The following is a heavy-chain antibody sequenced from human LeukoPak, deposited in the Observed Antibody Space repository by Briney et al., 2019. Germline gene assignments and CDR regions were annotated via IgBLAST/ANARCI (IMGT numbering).Heavy chain of an antibody. J-gene: IGHJ1*01. Sequence: GGSLRLSCAASGFTFSSYGMHWVRQAPGKGLEWVAVISYDGSNKYYADSVKGRFTISRDNSKNTLYLQMNSLRAEDTAVYYCARGVSGITMIGGELYFQHWGQGTLVTVSS. D-gene: IGHD3-22*01. CDR2: ISYDGSNK. CDR3: ARGVSGITMIGGELYFQH. CDR1: GFTFSSYG. V-gene: IGHV3-30*03.